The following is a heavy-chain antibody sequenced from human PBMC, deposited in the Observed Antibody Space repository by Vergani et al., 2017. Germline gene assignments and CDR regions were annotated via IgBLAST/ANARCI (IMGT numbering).Heavy chain of an antibody. CDR2: IYPGDSDT. J-gene: IGHJ6*02. V-gene: IGHV5-51*01. CDR3: XRLGCSSTSCSDYYGMDV. D-gene: IGHD2-2*01. CDR1: GYSFTSYW. Sequence: EVQLVQSGAEVKKPGESLKISCKGSGYSFTSYWIGWVRQMPGKGLEWMGIIYPGDSDTRYSPSFQGQVTISADKSISTAYLQWSSLKASDTAMYYCXRLGCSSTSCSDYYGMDVWGQGTTVTVSS.